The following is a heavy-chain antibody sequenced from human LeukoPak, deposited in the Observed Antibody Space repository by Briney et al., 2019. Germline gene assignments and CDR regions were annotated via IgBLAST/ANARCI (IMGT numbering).Heavy chain of an antibody. CDR3: ARHGGGVMITFGALGRGLGYFDY. CDR2: VHYSGSI. V-gene: IGHV4-34*07. J-gene: IGHJ4*02. D-gene: IGHD3-16*01. Sequence: SETLSLTCGVSGGSFSGYYWTWIRHSPGKGLEWLGEVHYSGSINYNPYLKSRVTISVATSKNQFSLKLSSVSAASTAGAYLARHGGGVMITFGALGRGLGYFDYWGQGTLVTVSS. CDR1: GGSFSGYY.